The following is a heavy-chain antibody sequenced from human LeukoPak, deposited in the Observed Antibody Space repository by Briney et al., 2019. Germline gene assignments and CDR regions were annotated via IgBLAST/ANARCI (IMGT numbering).Heavy chain of an antibody. CDR1: GGSISSGGYS. D-gene: IGHD3-10*01. J-gene: IGHJ4*02. CDR3: ARYRTFYGSGSYVDY. Sequence: SQTLSLTCAVSGGSISSGGYSWSWIRQPPGKGLEWIVYIYHSGSTYYNPSLKSRVTISVDRSKNQFSLKLSSVTAADTAVYYCARYRTFYGSGSYVDYWGQGTLVTVSS. V-gene: IGHV4-30-2*01. CDR2: IYHSGST.